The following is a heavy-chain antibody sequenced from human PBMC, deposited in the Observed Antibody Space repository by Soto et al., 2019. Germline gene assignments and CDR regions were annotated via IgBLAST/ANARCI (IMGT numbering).Heavy chain of an antibody. CDR3: AKTVLLWFGELLFPTYFDY. D-gene: IGHD3-10*01. J-gene: IGHJ4*02. CDR1: GVTFSRYA. V-gene: IGHV3-23*01. CDR2: IIGSGGST. Sequence: XGSLRLSCAASGVTFSRYAMSWVRQAPGRGLDWVSAIIGSGGSTYYADSVKGRFTISRDNSKNTLYLQMNSLRAEDTAVYYCAKTVLLWFGELLFPTYFDYWGQGTLVTVSS.